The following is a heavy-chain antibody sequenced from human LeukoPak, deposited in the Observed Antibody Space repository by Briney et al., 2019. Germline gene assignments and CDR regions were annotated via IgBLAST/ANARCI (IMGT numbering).Heavy chain of an antibody. CDR1: GLTFSSHW. Sequence: GGSLRLSCAASGLTFSSHWMHWVRQAPGKGLVWVSRITNDGSSTTYADSVKGRFTISRDNAKNMLYLQVNSLRAEDTAVYYCVREPVGVGNNYDSSGYYRWGQGTLVTVSS. D-gene: IGHD3-22*01. V-gene: IGHV3-74*01. J-gene: IGHJ4*02. CDR2: ITNDGSST. CDR3: VREPVGVGNNYDSSGYYR.